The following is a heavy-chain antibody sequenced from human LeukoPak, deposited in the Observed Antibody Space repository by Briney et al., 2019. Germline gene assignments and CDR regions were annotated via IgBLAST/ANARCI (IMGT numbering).Heavy chain of an antibody. CDR1: GYSISSGYY. CDR3: ARGQARLAWFDP. V-gene: IGHV4-38-2*02. J-gene: IGHJ5*02. D-gene: IGHD6-19*01. Sequence: SETLSLTCTVSGYSISSGYYWGWIRQPPGKGLEWIGSMYHSGGTYYKPSLKSRVTISLDTSKNQFSLKLRSVTAADTAVYYCARGQARLAWFDPWGQGTLVTVSS. CDR2: MYHSGGT.